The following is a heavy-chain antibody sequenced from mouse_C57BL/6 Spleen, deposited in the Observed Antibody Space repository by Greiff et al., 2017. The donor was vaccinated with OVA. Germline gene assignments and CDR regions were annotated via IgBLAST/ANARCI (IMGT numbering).Heavy chain of an antibody. Sequence: QVQLQQSGAELVRPGTSVTMSCKASGYTFTNYWIGWAKQRPGHGLEWIGDIYPGGGYTNYNEKFKGKATLTAAKSSSTASMQFSSLTSEDSAIYYCARGGYGTLFDYWGQGTTLTVSS. CDR2: IYPGGGYT. CDR1: GYTFTNYW. J-gene: IGHJ2*01. CDR3: ARGGYGTLFDY. V-gene: IGHV1-63*01. D-gene: IGHD2-10*02.